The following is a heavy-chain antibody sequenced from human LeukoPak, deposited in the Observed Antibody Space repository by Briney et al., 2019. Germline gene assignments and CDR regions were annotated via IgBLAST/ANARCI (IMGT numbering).Heavy chain of an antibody. J-gene: IGHJ4*02. CDR2: IDWDDDK. D-gene: IGHD2-8*01. CDR1: GGSISSYYW. Sequence: TLSLTCTVSGGSISSYYWSWIRQPPGKALEWLARIDWDDDKFYSTSLKTRLTISKDTSKTQVVLTMTNMDPVDTATYYCARTTAGVFDSWGQGTLVTVSS. CDR3: ARTTAGVFDS. V-gene: IGHV2-70*16.